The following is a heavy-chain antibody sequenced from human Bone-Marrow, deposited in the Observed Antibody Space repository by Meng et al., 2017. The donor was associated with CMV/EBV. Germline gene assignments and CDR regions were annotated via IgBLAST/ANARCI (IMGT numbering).Heavy chain of an antibody. V-gene: IGHV1-18*01. CDR3: ARFPLSFDRLATHYYGMDV. CDR1: GYIFTDYS. D-gene: IGHD3-9*01. CDR2: ISGHSSNT. Sequence: ASVKVSCKATGYIFTDYSISWVRQAPGQGLEWMGWISGHSSNTHYAQNFQGRVTMTRDTSTTTAYMELKNLRSEDTAVYYCARFPLSFDRLATHYYGMDVWGQGTTVTVSS. J-gene: IGHJ6*02.